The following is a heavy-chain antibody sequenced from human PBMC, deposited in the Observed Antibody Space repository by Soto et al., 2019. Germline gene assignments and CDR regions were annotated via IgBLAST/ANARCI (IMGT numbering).Heavy chain of an antibody. J-gene: IGHJ2*01. D-gene: IGHD3-22*01. Sequence: PSETLSLTCTVSGASINNNDYYWSWIRQTPGKGLEWIGYVYYSGTTDYIPSLKSRLSMSIDKSQNQFTLKLGSVTAADTATYYCARMSYFYDKWYFDLWGRGTLVTVSS. CDR3: ARMSYFYDKWYFDL. CDR1: GASINNNDYY. V-gene: IGHV4-30-4*01. CDR2: VYYSGTT.